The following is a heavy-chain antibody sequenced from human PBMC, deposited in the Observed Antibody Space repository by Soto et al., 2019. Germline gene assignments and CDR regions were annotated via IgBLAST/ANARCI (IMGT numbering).Heavy chain of an antibody. Sequence: QVQLVESGGGLVKPGWSLRLSCAASGCTFSDYYLSRIRQAPGKGLEWVSSISSTPNIIYYADTVKGRFTISRDNAKNSLDMQMNSMRVEDPAVYYCARDLCDDCSPADAFDLWGQGKMVTIST. V-gene: IGHV3-11*01. CDR3: ARDLCDDCSPADAFDL. J-gene: IGHJ3*01. CDR2: ISSTPNII. CDR1: GCTFSDYY. D-gene: IGHD2-21*01.